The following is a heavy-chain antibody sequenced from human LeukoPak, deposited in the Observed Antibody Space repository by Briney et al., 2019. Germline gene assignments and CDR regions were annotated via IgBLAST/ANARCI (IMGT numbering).Heavy chain of an antibody. V-gene: IGHV4-39*07. Sequence: PSETLSLTCTVSGGSISSSSYYWGWIRQPPGKGLEWIGSIYYSGSTYYNPSLKSRVNISVDTSKNQFSLKLSSVTAADTAVYYCARVTTTPRIVVVPAANAFDIWGQGTMVTVSS. CDR2: IYYSGST. CDR1: GGSISSSSYY. J-gene: IGHJ3*02. CDR3: ARVTTTPRIVVVPAANAFDI. D-gene: IGHD2-2*01.